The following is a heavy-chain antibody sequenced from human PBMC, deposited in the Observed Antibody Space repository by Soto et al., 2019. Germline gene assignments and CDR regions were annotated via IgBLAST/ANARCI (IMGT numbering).Heavy chain of an antibody. J-gene: IGHJ4*02. CDR1: GGSISSSSYY. CDR3: ASPMVRGVINYSDY. Sequence: QLQLQESGPGLVKPSETLSLTCTVSGGSISSSSYYWGWIRQPPGKGLEWIGSIYYSGSTYYNPSLKSRVTIAGDTSKNQCALKLSSVTAADTAVYYCASPMVRGVINYSDYWGQGTLVTVSS. D-gene: IGHD3-10*01. CDR2: IYYSGST. V-gene: IGHV4-39*01.